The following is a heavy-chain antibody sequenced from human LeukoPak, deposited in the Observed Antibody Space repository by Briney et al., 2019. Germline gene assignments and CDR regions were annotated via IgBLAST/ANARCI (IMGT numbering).Heavy chain of an antibody. CDR1: GGSISSYY. V-gene: IGHV4-4*07. D-gene: IGHD3-22*01. J-gene: IGHJ4*02. CDR3: ARYVYYDSSGYYFDY. CDR2: IYTSGST. Sequence: SETLSLTCTVSGGSISSYYWSWIRQPAGKGLEWIGRIYTSGSTNYNPSLKSRVTISVDKSRNQFSLKLSSVTAADTAVYYCARYVYYDSSGYYFDYWGQGTLVTVSS.